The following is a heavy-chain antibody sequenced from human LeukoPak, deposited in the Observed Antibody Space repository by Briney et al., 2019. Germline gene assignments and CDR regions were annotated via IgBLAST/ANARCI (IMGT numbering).Heavy chain of an antibody. CDR1: GFTFSSYS. CDR3: ARGSRTIVTTKFARGHYMDV. J-gene: IGHJ6*03. CDR2: ISFDGSNK. Sequence: PGGSLRLSCAASGFTFSSYSMNWVRQAPGKGLEWVAVISFDGSNKYYADSVKGRFTISRDNSKNTLYLQMNSLRAEDTAVYYSARGSRTIVTTKFARGHYMDVWGKGTTVTVSS. V-gene: IGHV3-30*03. D-gene: IGHD5-12*01.